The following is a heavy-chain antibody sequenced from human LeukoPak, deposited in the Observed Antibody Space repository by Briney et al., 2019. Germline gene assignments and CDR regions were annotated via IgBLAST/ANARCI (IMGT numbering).Heavy chain of an antibody. Sequence: PGGSLRLSCAASGFTFDDYAMHWVRQAPGKGLEWVSLISWDGGSTYYADSVKGRFTISRDNSKNYLYLQMNSPRAEDTALYYCAKASIAVAGVLDYWGQGTLVTVSS. CDR2: ISWDGGST. V-gene: IGHV3-43D*04. CDR3: AKASIAVAGVLDY. D-gene: IGHD6-19*01. CDR1: GFTFDDYA. J-gene: IGHJ4*02.